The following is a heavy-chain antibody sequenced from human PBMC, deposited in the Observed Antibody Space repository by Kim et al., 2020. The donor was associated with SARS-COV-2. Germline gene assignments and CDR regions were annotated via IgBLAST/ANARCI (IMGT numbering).Heavy chain of an antibody. J-gene: IGHJ4*02. CDR1: GGSISSSSYY. CDR3: ARHGSGSYGYHFDY. V-gene: IGHV4-39*01. D-gene: IGHD1-26*01. CDR2: IYYSGST. Sequence: SETLSLTCTVSGGSISSSSYYWGWIRQPPGKGLEWIGSIYYSGSTYYNPSLKSRVTISVDTSKNQFSLKLSSVTAADTAVYYCARHGSGSYGYHFDYWGQGTLVTVSS.